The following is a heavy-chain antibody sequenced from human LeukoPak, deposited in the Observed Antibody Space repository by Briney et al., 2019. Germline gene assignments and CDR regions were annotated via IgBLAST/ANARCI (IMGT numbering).Heavy chain of an antibody. CDR2: ISGMSSTI. CDR1: GFTFSSYS. D-gene: IGHD3-9*01. J-gene: IGHJ4*02. CDR3: ARDHDWAFDL. V-gene: IGHV3-48*02. Sequence: GGSLRLSCAASGFTFSSYSMNWVRQAPGKGLEWVSFISGMSSTIYYADSVKGRFTISRNNAKNSVYLQMNSLRDEDTAVHYCARDHDWAFDLWGQGTLVTVSS.